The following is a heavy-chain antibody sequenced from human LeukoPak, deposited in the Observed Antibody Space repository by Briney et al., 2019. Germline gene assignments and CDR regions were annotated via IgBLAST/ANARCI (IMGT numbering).Heavy chain of an antibody. CDR1: GGSISSSSYY. Sequence: SETLSLTCTVSGGSISSSSYYWGWIRQPPGKGLEWIGSIYYSGSTYYNPSLKSRVTISVDTSKNQFSLKLSSVTAADTAVYYCARDLYGSGSYSRFDPWGQGTLVTVSS. J-gene: IGHJ5*02. CDR3: ARDLYGSGSYSRFDP. V-gene: IGHV4-39*07. D-gene: IGHD3-10*01. CDR2: IYYSGST.